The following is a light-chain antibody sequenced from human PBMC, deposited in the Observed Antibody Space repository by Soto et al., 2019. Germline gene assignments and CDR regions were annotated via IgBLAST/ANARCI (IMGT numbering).Light chain of an antibody. CDR1: SSNIGSNT. Sequence: QSVLIQPPSASGTPGQRVTISCSGSSSNIGSNTVNWDQQLPGTAPKLLIYSNNQRPSGVPDLFSGSKSGTSASLAISGLQSEDEADYYCAAWDGSLNGPVFGGGTKLTVL. V-gene: IGLV1-44*01. J-gene: IGLJ2*01. CDR2: SNN. CDR3: AAWDGSLNGPV.